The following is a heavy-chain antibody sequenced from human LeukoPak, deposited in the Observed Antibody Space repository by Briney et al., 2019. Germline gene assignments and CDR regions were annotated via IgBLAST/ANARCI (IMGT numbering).Heavy chain of an antibody. CDR3: ATQLYCSSTSCYGDHFDY. D-gene: IGHD2-2*01. V-gene: IGHV4-39*01. CDR2: IYYSGST. J-gene: IGHJ4*02. CDR1: GGSISSSSYY. Sequence: SETLSLTCSVSGGSISSSSYYWGWIRQPPGKGLEWIGSIYYSGSTYYNPSLKSRVTISVDRSKNQFSLKLSSVTAADTAVYYCATQLYCSSTSCYGDHFDYWGQGTLVTVSS.